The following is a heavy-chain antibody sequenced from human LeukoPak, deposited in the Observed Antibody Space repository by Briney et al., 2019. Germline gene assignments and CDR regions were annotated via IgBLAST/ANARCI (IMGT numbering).Heavy chain of an antibody. D-gene: IGHD4-23*01. CDR1: GYTFTDYY. CDR2: INPNGGAT. V-gene: IGHV1-2*02. Sequence: ASVKVSCKGSGYTFTDYYIHWVRQAPGQGLEWMGWINPNGGATRYPQKFQGRVTMTRDTSISTAYMELSRLTSDDTALYFRARASSGGNSFDDCGQGTLLTVSS. CDR3: ARASSGGNSFDD. J-gene: IGHJ4*02.